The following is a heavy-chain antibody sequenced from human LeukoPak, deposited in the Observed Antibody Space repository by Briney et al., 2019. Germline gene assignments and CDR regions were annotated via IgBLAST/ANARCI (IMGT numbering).Heavy chain of an antibody. D-gene: IGHD6-6*01. CDR2: IYSGGET. CDR1: GFTVGSKY. CDR3: ARDRPVDY. V-gene: IGHV3-53*01. Sequence: GGSLRLSCVASGFTVGSKYMSWVRQAPGKGLEWVSVIYSGGETHYADSVKGRFTISRDTSKNTVYLQMNSLRAEDTAVYYCARDRPVDYWGQGTLVTVSS. J-gene: IGHJ4*02.